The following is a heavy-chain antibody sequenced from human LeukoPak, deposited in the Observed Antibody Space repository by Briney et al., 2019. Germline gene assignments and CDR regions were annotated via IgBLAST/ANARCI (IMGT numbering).Heavy chain of an antibody. D-gene: IGHD1-26*01. J-gene: IGHJ4*02. CDR3: PSLPDSGPGWYFDY. CDR1: GGSITSYY. CDR2: IYTSGST. V-gene: IGHV4-4*09. Sequence: PSETLSLTCTVSGGSITSYYWSWIRQPPGKGLEWIGYIYTSGSTKYNPSLKSRVTISLDTSKNQFSLKLSSVTAADTAVYYCPSLPDSGPGWYFDYWGQGTLVTVSS.